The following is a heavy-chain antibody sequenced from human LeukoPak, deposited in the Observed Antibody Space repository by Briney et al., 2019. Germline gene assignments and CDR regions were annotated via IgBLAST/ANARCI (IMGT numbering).Heavy chain of an antibody. D-gene: IGHD3-16*01. CDR1: GGTFSSYA. CDR3: ARGLTTFGGVSGVFDY. V-gene: IGHV1-69*05. Sequence: APVKVSCKASGGTFSSYAISWVRQAPGQGLEWMGRIIPIFGTANYAQKFQGRVTITTDESTSTAYMELSSLRSEDTAVYYCARGLTTFGGVSGVFDYWGQGTLVTVSS. J-gene: IGHJ4*02. CDR2: IIPIFGTA.